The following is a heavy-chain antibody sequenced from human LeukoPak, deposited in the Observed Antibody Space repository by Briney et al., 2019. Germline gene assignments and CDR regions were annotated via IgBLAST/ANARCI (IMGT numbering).Heavy chain of an antibody. J-gene: IGHJ5*02. D-gene: IGHD4-17*01. CDR2: ISGSGGST. CDR1: GFTFSSYA. V-gene: IGHV3-23*01. Sequence: PGGFLRLSCAASGFTFSSYAMSWVRQALGKGLEWVSAISGSGGSTYYADSVRGRFTISRDNSKNTLYLQMNSLRAEDTAVYYCAKDLVEDGDYVSPWGQGTLVTVSS. CDR3: AKDLVEDGDYVSP.